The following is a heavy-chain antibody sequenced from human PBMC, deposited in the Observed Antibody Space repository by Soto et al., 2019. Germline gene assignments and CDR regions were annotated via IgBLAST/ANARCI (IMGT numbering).Heavy chain of an antibody. D-gene: IGHD3-10*01. Sequence: GGSLRLSCAASGFTFSDYYMSWIRQAPGKGLEWVSYISSSGSTIYYADSVKGRLTISRDNAKNSLYLQMNSLRAEDTAVYYCARGLYGSGSSYYHYYHLDVWGKGTTVTVSS. CDR3: ARGLYGSGSSYYHYYHLDV. J-gene: IGHJ6*03. CDR1: GFTFSDYY. CDR2: ISSSGSTI. V-gene: IGHV3-11*01.